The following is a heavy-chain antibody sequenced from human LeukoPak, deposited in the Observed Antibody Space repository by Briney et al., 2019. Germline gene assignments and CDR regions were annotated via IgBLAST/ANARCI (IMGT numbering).Heavy chain of an antibody. V-gene: IGHV3-74*01. D-gene: IGHD2-2*01. CDR2: INSDGSST. CDR3: ARAKYCSSTSCYRYFDY. Sequence: GGSLRLSCAASGFTFSSYWMHWVRQAPGKGLVWVSRINSDGSSTSYADSVKGRFTISRGNAKNTLYLQMNSLRAEDTAVYYSARAKYCSSTSCYRYFDYWGQGTLVTVSS. CDR1: GFTFSSYW. J-gene: IGHJ4*02.